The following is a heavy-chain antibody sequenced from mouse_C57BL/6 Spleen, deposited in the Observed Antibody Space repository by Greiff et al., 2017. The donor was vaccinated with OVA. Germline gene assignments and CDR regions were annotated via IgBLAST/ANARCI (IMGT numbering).Heavy chain of an antibody. D-gene: IGHD1-1*01. Sequence: EVQLVESGPGMVKPSQSLSLTCTVTGYSITSGYDWHWIRHFPGNKLEWMGYISYSGSTNYNPSLKSRISITHDTSKNHFFLKLNSVTTEDTATYYCARAYYYGSSYFDYWGQGTTLTVSS. V-gene: IGHV3-1*01. CDR1: GYSITSGYD. J-gene: IGHJ2*01. CDR2: ISYSGST. CDR3: ARAYYYGSSYFDY.